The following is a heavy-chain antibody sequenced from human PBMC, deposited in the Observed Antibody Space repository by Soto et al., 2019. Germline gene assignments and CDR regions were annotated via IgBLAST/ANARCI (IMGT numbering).Heavy chain of an antibody. Sequence: QVQLQESGPGLVKPSGTLSLSCALSGGSVSNNNWWSWVRQSPGNGLEWIGEIHHSGGTNYNPSLESRATISVDKSKNEFSLRLKSVTAADTDVYYCTKNSAYALDYWGLGTLVTVSS. J-gene: IGHJ4*02. V-gene: IGHV4-4*02. CDR2: IHHSGGT. CDR3: TKNSAYALDY. D-gene: IGHD5-12*01. CDR1: GGSVSNNNW.